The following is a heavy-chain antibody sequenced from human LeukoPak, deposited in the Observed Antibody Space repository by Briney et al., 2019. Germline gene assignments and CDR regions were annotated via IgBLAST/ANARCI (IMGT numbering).Heavy chain of an antibody. D-gene: IGHD6-19*01. J-gene: IGHJ6*02. V-gene: IGHV3-49*03. CDR1: GFTFGDYA. Sequence: GGSLRLSCTASGFTFGDYAMSWFRQAPGKGLEWVGFIRSKAYGGATECAASVKGRFTISRDDSKSIAYLQMNSLKTEDTAVYYCTLEWYSSGWYWMDVWGQGTTVTVSS. CDR2: IRSKAYGGAT. CDR3: TLEWYSSGWYWMDV.